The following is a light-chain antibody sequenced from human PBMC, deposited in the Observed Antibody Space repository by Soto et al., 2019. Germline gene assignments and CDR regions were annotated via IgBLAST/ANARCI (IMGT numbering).Light chain of an antibody. CDR2: GAS. J-gene: IGKJ2*01. CDR3: QQYGSSPYT. Sequence: TQSPSSLSASVGDRVTISCRASQTISTYLHWYQQKPGQAPRLLMYGASSRATGIPDRFSGTGSGTDFTLTISRLEPEDFAVYYCQQYGSSPYTFGLGTKVDI. CDR1: QTISTY. V-gene: IGKV3-20*01.